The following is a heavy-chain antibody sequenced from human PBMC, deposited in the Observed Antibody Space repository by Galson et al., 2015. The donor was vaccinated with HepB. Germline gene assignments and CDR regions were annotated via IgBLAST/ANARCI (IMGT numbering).Heavy chain of an antibody. D-gene: IGHD3-10*01. J-gene: IGHJ4*02. CDR1: GFSFFSYA. CDR3: ARDQKSRRIYGSSPEY. V-gene: IGHV3-30-3*01. CDR2: ISYEGTNK. Sequence: SLRLSCAASGFSFFSYAMHWVRQAPGKGLEWVAVISYEGTNKYYADSVKGRFTISRDNSKNTLYLQMNSLRAEDTAVYYCARDQKSRRIYGSSPEYWGQGTLVTVSS.